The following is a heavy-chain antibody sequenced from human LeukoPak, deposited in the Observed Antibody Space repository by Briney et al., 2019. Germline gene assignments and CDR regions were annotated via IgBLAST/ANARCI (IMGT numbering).Heavy chain of an antibody. J-gene: IGHJ5*02. D-gene: IGHD4-17*01. CDR2: ISAYNGNT. CDR1: GYTFTSYG. CDR3: ATAPRMTTVTTGWFDP. Sequence: ASVKVSCKASGYTFTSYGISWVRQAPGQGLEWMGWISAYNGNTNYAQKLQGRVTMTTDTSTSTAYLELRRLRSDDTAVYYCATAPRMTTVTTGWFDPWGQGTLVSVSS. V-gene: IGHV1-18*01.